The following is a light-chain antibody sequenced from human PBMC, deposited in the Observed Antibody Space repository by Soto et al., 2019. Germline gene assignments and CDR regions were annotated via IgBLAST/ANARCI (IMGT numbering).Light chain of an antibody. CDR1: SSNIGRNT. CDR2: NNN. CDR3: AAWDDGLNGSV. J-gene: IGLJ1*01. Sequence: LTQPPSASGTPGQRVTISCSGSSSNIGRNTVNWYQQVPGTAPKLLIYNNNQRPSGVPDRFSGSKSGTSASLAIIGLQSEDEADYYCAAWDDGLNGSVFGAGTKVTVL. V-gene: IGLV1-44*01.